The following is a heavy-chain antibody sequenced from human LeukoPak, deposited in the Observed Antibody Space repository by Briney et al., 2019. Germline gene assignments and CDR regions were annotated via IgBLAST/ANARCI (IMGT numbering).Heavy chain of an antibody. CDR2: INHSGST. CDR3: ARGGWNKFDY. Sequence: KPSETLSLTCAVYGGSFSGYYWSWIRQPPGKGLEWIGEINHSGSTNYNPSLKSRVTISVDTSKNQFSLKLSSVTAADTAVYYCARGGWNKFDYWGQGTLVTVSS. V-gene: IGHV4-34*01. J-gene: IGHJ4*02. D-gene: IGHD1-1*01. CDR1: GGSFSGYY.